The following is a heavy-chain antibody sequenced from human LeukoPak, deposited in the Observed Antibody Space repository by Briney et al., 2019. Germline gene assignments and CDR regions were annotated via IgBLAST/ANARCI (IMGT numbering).Heavy chain of an antibody. CDR2: ISYDGSNK. CDR3: ASNFWSGYYTLYYYYGMDV. CDR1: GFTFSSYA. D-gene: IGHD3-3*01. J-gene: IGHJ6*02. V-gene: IGHV3-30-3*01. Sequence: GGSPRLSCAASGFTFSSYAMHWVRQAPGKGLEWVAVISYDGSNKYYADSVKGRFTISRDNSKNTLYLQMNSLRAEDTAVYYCASNFWSGYYTLYYYYGMDVWGQGTTVTVSS.